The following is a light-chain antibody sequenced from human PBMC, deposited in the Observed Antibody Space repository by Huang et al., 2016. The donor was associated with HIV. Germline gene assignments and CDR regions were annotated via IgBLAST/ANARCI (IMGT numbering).Light chain of an antibody. CDR3: QQSDSTPYT. CDR1: QRISDY. CDR2: AAS. V-gene: IGKV1-39*01. Sequence: DIQMTQSPSSLSASVGDRVTITCRASQRISDYLNWYQQKPGKAPKLLIYAASSWQSGVPSRFSGSGSGTDFTLNISSLQPEDFATYYCQQSDSTPYTFGQGTKLEIK. J-gene: IGKJ2*01.